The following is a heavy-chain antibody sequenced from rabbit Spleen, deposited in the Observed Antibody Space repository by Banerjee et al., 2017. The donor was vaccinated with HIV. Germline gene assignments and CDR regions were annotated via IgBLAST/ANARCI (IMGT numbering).Heavy chain of an antibody. CDR3: ARDLVGVIGWNFYL. CDR1: GFSFSSRYY. J-gene: IGHJ4*01. D-gene: IGHD1-1*01. V-gene: IGHV1S40*01. CDR2: IYSGSSGDT. Sequence: QSLEESGGDLVKPGASLTLTCTASGFSFSSRYYMCWVRQAPGKGLEWIACIYSGSSGDTYYASWTKGRFTISKTSSTTVTLQMTSLTAADRATYFCARDLVGVIGWNFYLWGQGTLVTVS.